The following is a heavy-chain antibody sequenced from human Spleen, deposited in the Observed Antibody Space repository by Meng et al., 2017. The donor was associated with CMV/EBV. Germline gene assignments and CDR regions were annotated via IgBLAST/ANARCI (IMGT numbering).Heavy chain of an antibody. J-gene: IGHJ6*02. CDR1: GGSSSGYY. CDR3: ASSRKFLTGYYYYYGMDV. D-gene: IGHD3-9*01. Sequence: SETLSLTCAVYGGSSSGYYWSWIRQPPGKGLEWIGEINHSGSTNYNPSLKSRVTISVDTSKNQFSLKLSSMTAADTAVYYCASSRKFLTGYYYYYGMDVWGQGTTVTVSS. CDR2: INHSGST. V-gene: IGHV4-34*01.